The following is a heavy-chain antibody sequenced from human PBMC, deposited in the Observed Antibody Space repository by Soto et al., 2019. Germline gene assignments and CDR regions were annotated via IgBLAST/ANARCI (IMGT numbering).Heavy chain of an antibody. Sequence: QVQLVESGGGVVQPGRSLRLSCAASGFTFSSYGMHWVRQAPGKGLEWVAVIWYDGSNKYYADSVKGRFTISRDNSKNTLYLQMNSLRAEDTAVYYCARNSAGNDAFDIWGQGTMVTVSS. CDR2: IWYDGSNK. J-gene: IGHJ3*02. CDR1: GFTFSSYG. V-gene: IGHV3-33*01. D-gene: IGHD6-13*01. CDR3: ARNSAGNDAFDI.